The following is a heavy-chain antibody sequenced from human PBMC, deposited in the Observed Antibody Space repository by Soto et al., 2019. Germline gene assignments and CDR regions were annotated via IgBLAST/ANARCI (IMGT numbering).Heavy chain of an antibody. D-gene: IGHD3-9*01. V-gene: IGHV3-23*01. CDR2: ISGSGGST. Sequence: PGGSLRLSCAASGFPFSSYAMSWVRQAPGKGLEWVSAISGSGGSTYYADSVKGRFTISRDNSKNTLYLQMNSLRAEDTAVYYCAATIIYFDWLLPPGYWGQGTLVTVSS. J-gene: IGHJ4*02. CDR1: GFPFSSYA. CDR3: AATIIYFDWLLPPGY.